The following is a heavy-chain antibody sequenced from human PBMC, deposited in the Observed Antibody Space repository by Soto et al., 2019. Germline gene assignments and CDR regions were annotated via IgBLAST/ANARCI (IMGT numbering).Heavy chain of an antibody. CDR2: IYSGGST. V-gene: IGHV3-53*01. CDR1: GFTVSRSY. J-gene: IGHJ4*02. D-gene: IGHD3-22*01. CDR3: ARDTYYYDSSGQPY. Sequence: EVQLVESGGGLIQPGGSLRVSCAASGFTVSRSYMSWVRQAPGKGLEWVSVIYSGGSTNYADSVKGRFTISRDNSKNPLYLQMNSLRVEDTAVYYCARDTYYYDSSGQPYWGQGTLVTVSS.